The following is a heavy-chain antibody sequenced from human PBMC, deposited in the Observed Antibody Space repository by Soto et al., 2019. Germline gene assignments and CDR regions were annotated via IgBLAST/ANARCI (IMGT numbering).Heavy chain of an antibody. CDR2: MNPNSGTT. CDR1: GYTFTSYD. CDR3: AREISGSYRFDY. J-gene: IGHJ4*02. V-gene: IGHV1-8*01. Sequence: QVQLVQSGAEVKKPGASVKVSCKASGYTFTSYDINWVRQATGQGLGWMGWMNPNSGTTGYAQKFQGRVTMTRNTSKTTAYMELSSLRSEDTAVYYCAREISGSYRFDYWGQGTLVTVSS. D-gene: IGHD1-26*01.